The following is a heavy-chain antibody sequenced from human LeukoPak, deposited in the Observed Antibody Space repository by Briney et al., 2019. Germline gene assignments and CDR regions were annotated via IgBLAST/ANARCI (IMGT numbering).Heavy chain of an antibody. V-gene: IGHV3-30*18. Sequence: PGRSLRLSCAASGFTFSSYEMNWVRQAPGKGLEWVAVISYDGSNKYYADSVKGRFTISRDNSKNTLYLQMNSLRAEDTAVYYCAKDSYGDYWGQGTLVTVSS. D-gene: IGHD5-18*01. J-gene: IGHJ4*02. CDR3: AKDSYGDY. CDR1: GFTFSSYE. CDR2: ISYDGSNK.